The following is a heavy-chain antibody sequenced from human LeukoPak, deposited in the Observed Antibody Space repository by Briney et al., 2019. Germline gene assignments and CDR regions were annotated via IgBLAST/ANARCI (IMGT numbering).Heavy chain of an antibody. J-gene: IGHJ1*01. V-gene: IGHV4-31*03. Sequence: SETLSLTCTVSGGSISSGGYYWSWIRQHPGKGLEWIGYIYYSGSTYYNPSLKSRVTISVDTSKNQFSLKLSSVTAADTAVYYCASSYDSSGLEYFQHWGQGTLVTVSS. CDR2: IYYSGST. CDR3: ASSYDSSGLEYFQH. D-gene: IGHD3-22*01. CDR1: GGSISSGGYY.